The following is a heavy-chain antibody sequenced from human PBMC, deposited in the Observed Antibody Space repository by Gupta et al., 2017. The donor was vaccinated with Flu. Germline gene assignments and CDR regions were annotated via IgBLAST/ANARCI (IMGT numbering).Heavy chain of an antibody. CDR3: AKDLRFLEWLLAEFDY. Sequence: EVQLLESGGGLVQPGGSLRLSCAASGFTFSSYAMSWVRQAPGKGLEWVSAISGSGGSTYYADSVKGRFTISRDNSKNTLYLQMNSLRAEDTAVYYCAKDLRFLEWLLAEFDYWGQGTLVTVSS. V-gene: IGHV3-23*01. D-gene: IGHD3-3*01. CDR2: ISGSGGST. J-gene: IGHJ4*02. CDR1: GFTFSSYA.